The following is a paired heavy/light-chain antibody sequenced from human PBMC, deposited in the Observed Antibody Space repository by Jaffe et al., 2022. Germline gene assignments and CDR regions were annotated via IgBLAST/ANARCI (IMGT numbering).Light chain of an antibody. J-gene: IGLJ1*01. CDR2: LNSDGSH. V-gene: IGLV4-69*01. Sequence: QLVLTQSPSASASLGASVKLTCTLSSGHSSYAIAWHQQQPEKGPRYLMKLNSDGSHSKGDGIPDRFSGSSSGAERYLTISSLQSEDEADYYCQTWGTGIQVFGTGTKVTVL. CDR1: SGHSSYA. CDR3: QTWGTGIQV.
Heavy chain of an antibody. D-gene: IGHD3-10*01. CDR2: IYHSGST. Sequence: QVQLQESGPGLVKPSETLSLTCAVSGYSISSGYYWGWIRQPPGKGLEWIGSIYHSGSTYYNPSLKSRVTISVDTSKNQFSLKLSSVTAADTAVYYCARVGMVRGVGIDYWGQGTLVTVSS. V-gene: IGHV4-38-2*01. J-gene: IGHJ4*02. CDR1: GYSISSGYY. CDR3: ARVGMVRGVGIDY.